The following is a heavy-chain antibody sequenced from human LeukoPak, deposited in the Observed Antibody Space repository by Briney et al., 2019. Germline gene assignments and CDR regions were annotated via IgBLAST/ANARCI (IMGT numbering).Heavy chain of an antibody. CDR1: GFTFSSYS. J-gene: IGHJ5*02. CDR3: ARDLLYGSAPGP. D-gene: IGHD3-10*01. V-gene: IGHV3-21*01. Sequence: GGSLRLSCAASGFTFSSYSMNWVRQAPGKGLEWVSSISSSSSYIYYVDSVKGRFTISRDNAKNSLYLQMNSLRAEDTAVYYCARDLLYGSAPGPWGQGTLVTVSS. CDR2: ISSSSSYI.